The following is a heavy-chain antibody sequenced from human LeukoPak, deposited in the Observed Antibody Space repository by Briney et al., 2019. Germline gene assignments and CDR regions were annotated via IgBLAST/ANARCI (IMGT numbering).Heavy chain of an antibody. CDR3: ARANIVVVPAAISSRRYYYMDV. CDR1: GYTFTSYD. CDR2: MDPNSGNT. D-gene: IGHD2-2*01. J-gene: IGHJ6*03. Sequence: APVMVSCKASGYTFTSYDINWVQQATGQGLEWMGWMDPNSGNTGYAQKFQGRVTMTRNTSISTAYMELSSLRSEDTAVYYCARANIVVVPAAISSRRYYYMDVWGKGTTVTISS. V-gene: IGHV1-8*01.